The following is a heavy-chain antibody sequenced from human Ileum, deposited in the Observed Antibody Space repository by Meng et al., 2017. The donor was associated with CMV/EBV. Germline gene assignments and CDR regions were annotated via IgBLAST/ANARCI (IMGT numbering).Heavy chain of an antibody. J-gene: IGHJ4*02. CDR2: IAPKNGGT. Sequence: ASVMVSCKASGYTFTDLIILWVRQAPGQGLEWMGWIAPKNGGTSYAPKFQHRVTLTRDTSISTVYMELSGLISDDTAVYYCARDAAWSLDSWGQGTLVTVSS. V-gene: IGHV1-2*02. CDR1: GYTFTDLI. D-gene: IGHD2-8*02. CDR3: ARDAAWSLDS.